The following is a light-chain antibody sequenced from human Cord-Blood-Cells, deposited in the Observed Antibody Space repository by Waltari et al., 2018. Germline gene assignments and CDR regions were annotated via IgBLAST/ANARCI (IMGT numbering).Light chain of an antibody. Sequence: QSALTQPPSASGSPGQSVTTPCTGTSSDVGGYNYVSWYHQHPGKAPKLRIYEVSKRPSGVPDRFSGSKSGNTASLTVSGLQAEDEADYYCSSYAGSNNYVFGTGTKVTVL. CDR3: SSYAGSNNYV. J-gene: IGLJ1*01. V-gene: IGLV2-8*01. CDR1: SSDVGGYNY. CDR2: EVS.